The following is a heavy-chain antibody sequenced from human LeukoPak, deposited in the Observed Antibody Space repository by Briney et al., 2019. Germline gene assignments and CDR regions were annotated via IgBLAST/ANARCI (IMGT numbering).Heavy chain of an antibody. CDR2: IYTSGST. Sequence: SETLSLTCTVSGGSISSGSYYWSWIRQPAGKGLEWIGRIYTSGSTNYNPSLKSRVTISVDTSKNQFSLKLSSVTAADTAVYYCARGRITIFGVVIHYYYMDVWGKGTTVTVSS. CDR1: GGSISSGSYY. V-gene: IGHV4-61*02. D-gene: IGHD3-3*01. J-gene: IGHJ6*03. CDR3: ARGRITIFGVVIHYYYMDV.